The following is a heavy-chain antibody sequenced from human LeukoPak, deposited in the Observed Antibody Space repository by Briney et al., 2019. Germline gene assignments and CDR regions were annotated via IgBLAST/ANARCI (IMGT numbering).Heavy chain of an antibody. CDR2: INWTGGST. CDR3: VCLGLGGLSLD. J-gene: IGHJ4*02. D-gene: IGHD3-16*01. Sequence: GGSLRLSCAASGFTFDDSGMSWVRQAPGKGLEWVSGINWTGGSTGYADSVKGRFTISRDNAKNSLYLQMNSLRVEDTAVYYCVCLGLGGLSLDWGQGTLVTVSS. V-gene: IGHV3-20*04. CDR1: GFTFDDSG.